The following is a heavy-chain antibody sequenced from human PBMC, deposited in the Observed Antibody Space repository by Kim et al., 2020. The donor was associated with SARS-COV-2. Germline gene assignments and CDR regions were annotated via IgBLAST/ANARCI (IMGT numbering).Heavy chain of an antibody. CDR3: AREGPIVDIIVVGWRF. D-gene: IGHD2-15*01. CDR1: GGSISSSSYY. Sequence: SETLSLTCTVSGGSISSSSYYWGWIRQPPGKGLEWIGNFYYSGSTYYNPSLKSRVTISVDTSKNKFSLKLNSVTAADTAVYYCAREGPIVDIIVVGWRF. V-gene: IGHV4-39*07. J-gene: IGHJ5*01. CDR2: FYYSGST.